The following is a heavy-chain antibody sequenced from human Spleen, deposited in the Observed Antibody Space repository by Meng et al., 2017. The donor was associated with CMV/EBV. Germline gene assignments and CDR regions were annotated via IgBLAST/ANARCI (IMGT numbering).Heavy chain of an antibody. Sequence: TFSSYAISWVRQAPGQGLEWMGGIIPIFGTANYAQKFQGGVTITTDESTSTAYMELSSLRSEDTAVYYCARGITIFGVVPRAVWFDPWGQGTLVTVSS. J-gene: IGHJ5*02. CDR1: TFSSYA. CDR3: ARGITIFGVVPRAVWFDP. D-gene: IGHD3-3*01. CDR2: IIPIFGTA. V-gene: IGHV1-69*05.